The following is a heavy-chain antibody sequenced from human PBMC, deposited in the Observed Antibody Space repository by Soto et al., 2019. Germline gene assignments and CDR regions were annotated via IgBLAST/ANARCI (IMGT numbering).Heavy chain of an antibody. D-gene: IGHD3-10*01. CDR1: GGSLSSSNW. J-gene: IGHJ4*02. CDR3: ARETMVRGVTDYFDY. Sequence: SETLSLTCAVSGGSLSSSNWWSWVRQPPGKGLEWIGEIYHSGSTNYNPSLKSRVTISVDKSKNQFSLKLSSVTAADTAVYYCARETMVRGVTDYFDYWGQGTLVTVSS. CDR2: IYHSGST. V-gene: IGHV4-4*02.